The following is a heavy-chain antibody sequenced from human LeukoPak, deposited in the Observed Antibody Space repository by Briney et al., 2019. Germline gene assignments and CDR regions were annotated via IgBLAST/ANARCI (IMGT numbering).Heavy chain of an antibody. CDR2: IYYSGAT. CDR3: VCGSHSPRGWFDP. V-gene: IGHV4-34*06. CDR1: GGSFSGYY. D-gene: IGHD1-26*01. Sequence: PSETLSLTCAVYGGSFSGYYWGWLRQPPGKGLEWIGSIYYSGATYYNPSLKSRVTISVDTSKNQFSLKLDSVTAADTAVYYCVCGSHSPRGWFDPWGQGTLVTVSS. J-gene: IGHJ5*02.